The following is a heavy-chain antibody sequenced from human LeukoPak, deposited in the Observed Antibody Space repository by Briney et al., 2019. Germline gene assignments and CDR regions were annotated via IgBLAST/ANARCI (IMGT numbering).Heavy chain of an antibody. Sequence: ASVKVSCRASGYAFTNYGVNWVRQAPGQGLEWMGWINTNTRNPTYAQGFTGRFVFSLDTFLSTAYLQISSLKAEDTAVYYCARDKYQLPYEIDYWGQGTLVTVSS. CDR1: GYAFTNYG. CDR3: ARDKYQLPYEIDY. V-gene: IGHV7-4-1*02. D-gene: IGHD2-2*01. CDR2: INTNTRNP. J-gene: IGHJ4*02.